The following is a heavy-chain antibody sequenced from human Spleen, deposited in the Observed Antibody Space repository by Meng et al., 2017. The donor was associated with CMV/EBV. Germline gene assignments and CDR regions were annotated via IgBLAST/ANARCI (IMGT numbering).Heavy chain of an antibody. CDR2: IYHRGQT. D-gene: IGHD6-19*01. V-gene: IGHV4-39*07. CDR1: GGSISNDNYY. J-gene: IGHJ6*02. CDR3: ARGEVAAAYYYGMDV. Sequence: GSLRLSCTVSGGSISNDNYYWAWIRQSPGKGLEWIGHIYHRGQTYYNPSLQSRLSISADTSKNEFSLRLNSVTVADTAVYYCARGEVAAAYYYGMDVWGQGTTVTVSS.